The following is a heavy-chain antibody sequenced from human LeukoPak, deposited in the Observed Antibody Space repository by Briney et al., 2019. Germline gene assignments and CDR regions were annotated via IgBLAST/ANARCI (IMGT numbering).Heavy chain of an antibody. CDR3: ASTSQTTVTTPFDY. D-gene: IGHD4-17*01. CDR1: GFTFSSYS. V-gene: IGHV3-21*01. Sequence: PGGSLRLSCAASGFTFSSYSMNWVRQAPEKGLEWVSSISSSSSYIYYADSVKGRFTISRDNAKNSLYLQMNSLRAEDTAVYYCASTSQTTVTTPFDYWGQGTLVTVSS. J-gene: IGHJ4*02. CDR2: ISSSSSYI.